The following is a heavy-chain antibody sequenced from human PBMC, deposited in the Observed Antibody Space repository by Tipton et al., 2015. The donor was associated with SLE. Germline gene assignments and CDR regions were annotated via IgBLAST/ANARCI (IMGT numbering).Heavy chain of an antibody. D-gene: IGHD6-13*01. V-gene: IGHV1-8*03. CDR1: GYTFTGYY. J-gene: IGHJ5*02. Sequence: QSGPEVKKPGASVKVSCKASGYTFTGYYMHWVRQATGQGLEWMGWMNPNSGNTGYAQKFQGRVTITRNTSISTAYMELSSLRSEDTAVYYCARGTGQQRSGWFDPWGQGTLVTVSS. CDR2: MNPNSGNT. CDR3: ARGTGQQRSGWFDP.